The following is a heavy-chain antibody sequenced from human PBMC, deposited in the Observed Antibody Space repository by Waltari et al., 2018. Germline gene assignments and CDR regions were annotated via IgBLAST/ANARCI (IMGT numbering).Heavy chain of an antibody. Sequence: QLQLQESGPGLVQPSETLSLTCTVSGGSISSSSYSWGWIRQPPGKGLEWIGIIYYSGSTYYNPSLKSRVTISVDTSKNQFSLKLSSVTAADTAVYYCARGLEYPRFDYWGQGTLVTVSS. CDR2: IYYSGST. J-gene: IGHJ4*02. CDR1: GGSISSSSYS. V-gene: IGHV4-39*07. CDR3: ARGLEYPRFDY. D-gene: IGHD4-17*01.